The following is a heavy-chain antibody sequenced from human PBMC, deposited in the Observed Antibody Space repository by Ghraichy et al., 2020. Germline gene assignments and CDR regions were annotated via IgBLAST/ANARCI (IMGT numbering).Heavy chain of an antibody. Sequence: SETLSLTCTVSGGSISSYSWSWIRQPAGKGLEWIGRIYTSGSTNYNPSLKSRVTMSVDTSKHQFSLKLSSVTAADTAVYYCASGISVTTFDYWGQGTLVTVPS. CDR1: GGSISSYS. CDR2: IYTSGST. CDR3: ASGISVTTFDY. V-gene: IGHV4-4*07. J-gene: IGHJ4*02. D-gene: IGHD4-17*01.